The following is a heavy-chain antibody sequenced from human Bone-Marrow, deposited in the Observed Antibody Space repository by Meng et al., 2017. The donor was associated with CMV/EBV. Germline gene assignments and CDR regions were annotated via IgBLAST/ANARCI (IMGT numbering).Heavy chain of an antibody. CDR1: GFIFSTYV. CDR3: ARGLRDCSSTSCYTRYYYYYGMDV. CDR2: INHSGST. J-gene: IGHJ6*02. D-gene: IGHD2-2*02. Sequence: SCAGSGFIFSTYVMSWVRQAPRKGLEWIGEINHSGSTNYNPSLKSRVTISVDTSKNQFSLKLSSVTAADTAVYYCARGLRDCSSTSCYTRYYYYYGMDVWGQGTTVTVSS. V-gene: IGHV4-34*01.